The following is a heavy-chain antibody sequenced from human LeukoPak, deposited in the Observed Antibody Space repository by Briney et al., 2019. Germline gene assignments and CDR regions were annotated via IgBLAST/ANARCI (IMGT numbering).Heavy chain of an antibody. CDR1: GFTFDDYA. D-gene: IGHD3-16*01. CDR3: AKGRTYYPSYYFDY. Sequence: GGSLRLSCAASGFTFDDYALHWVRQALGKGLEWVSAISWNSGSIGYADSVKGRFTISRDNAKNSLYLQMNSLRAEDTALYYCAKGRTYYPSYYFDYWGQGTLVTVSS. CDR2: ISWNSGSI. V-gene: IGHV3-9*01. J-gene: IGHJ4*02.